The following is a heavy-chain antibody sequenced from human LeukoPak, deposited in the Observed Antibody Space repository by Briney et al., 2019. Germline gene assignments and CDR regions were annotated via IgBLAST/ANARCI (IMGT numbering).Heavy chain of an antibody. V-gene: IGHV3-23*01. Sequence: GGSLRLSCAASGFTFSSYAMSWVRQAPGKGLEWVSAISGSGDKTYYIDSVKGRFTISKDKSKNTLDLQMNSLRAEDTAVYYCARSPPRGRGYFQHWGQGTLVTVSS. D-gene: IGHD6-25*01. CDR2: ISGSGDKT. CDR3: ARSPPRGRGYFQH. J-gene: IGHJ1*01. CDR1: GFTFSSYA.